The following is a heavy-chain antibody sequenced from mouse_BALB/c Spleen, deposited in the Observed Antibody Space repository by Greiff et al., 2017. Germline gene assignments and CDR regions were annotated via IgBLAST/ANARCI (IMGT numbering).Heavy chain of an antibody. J-gene: IGHJ3*01. D-gene: IGHD1-1*01. CDR2: ISYDGSN. V-gene: IGHV3-6*02. CDR3: AREGVDLSY. CDR1: GYSITSGYY. Sequence: EVKLEESGPGLVKPSQSLSLTCSVTGYSITSGYYWNWIRQFPGNKLEWMGYISYDGSNNYNPSLKNRISITRDTSKNQFFLKLNSVTTEDTATYYCAREGVDLSYWGQGTLVTVSA.